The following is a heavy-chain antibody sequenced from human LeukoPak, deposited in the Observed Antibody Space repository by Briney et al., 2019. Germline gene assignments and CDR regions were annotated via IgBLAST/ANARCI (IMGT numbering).Heavy chain of an antibody. CDR1: GFTFSGYG. CDR2: VRYDSSNK. V-gene: IGHV3-30*02. Sequence: PGGSLRLSCAASGFTFSGYGMHWVRQAPGKGLEWVAFVRYDSSNKYYADSVKGRFTVSRDNSKNMLYLQMNSLRAEDTAVFYCARREAYCGGDCNHFDYWGQGTLVTVSS. CDR3: ARREAYCGGDCNHFDY. D-gene: IGHD2-21*02. J-gene: IGHJ4*02.